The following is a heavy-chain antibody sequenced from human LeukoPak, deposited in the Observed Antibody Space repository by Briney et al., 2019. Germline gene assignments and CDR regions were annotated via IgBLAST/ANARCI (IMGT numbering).Heavy chain of an antibody. D-gene: IGHD3-3*01. CDR2: ISSDGSRK. J-gene: IGHJ4*02. Sequence: GGSLRLSCAPSGFTFSNHGMHWVRQAPGKGLEWVAIISSDGSRKYYAHSVEGRFTTSRDNSKNTLYLQMDSLRAEDTAVYYCARDRAWNYFDSWGQGTLVTVSS. CDR1: GFTFSNHG. CDR3: ARDRAWNYFDS. V-gene: IGHV3-30*03.